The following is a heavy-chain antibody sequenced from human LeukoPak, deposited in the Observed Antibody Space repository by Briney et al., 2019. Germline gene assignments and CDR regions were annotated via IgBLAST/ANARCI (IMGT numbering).Heavy chain of an antibody. V-gene: IGHV1-8*02. D-gene: IGHD1-1*01. Sequence: ASVKVSCKASGGTFSSYAISWVRQAPGQGLEWMGWMNPNSGNTGYAQKFQGRVTMTRNTSISTAYMELSSLRSEDTAVYYCARDRGTGYGYWGQGTLVTVSS. CDR3: ARDRGTGYGY. CDR1: GGTFSSYA. J-gene: IGHJ4*02. CDR2: MNPNSGNT.